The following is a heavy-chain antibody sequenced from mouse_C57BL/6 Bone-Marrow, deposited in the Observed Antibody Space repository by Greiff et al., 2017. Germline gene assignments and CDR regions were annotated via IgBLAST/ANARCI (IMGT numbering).Heavy chain of an antibody. CDR1: GYTFTDYK. D-gene: IGHD1-1*01. J-gene: IGHJ3*01. Sequence: EVQLQQSGPELVKPGASVKIPCKASGYTFTDYKMDWVKQSHGKSLEWIGDINPNNGGTIYNQKFKGKATLTVDKSSSTAYMELRSLTSEDTAVYYCARGVEYYGSSAWFAYWGQGTLVTVSA. CDR3: ARGVEYYGSSAWFAY. CDR2: INPNNGGT. V-gene: IGHV1-18*01.